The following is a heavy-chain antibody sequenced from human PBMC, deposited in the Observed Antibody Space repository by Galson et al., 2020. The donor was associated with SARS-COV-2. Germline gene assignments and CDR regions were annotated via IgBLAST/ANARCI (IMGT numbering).Heavy chain of an antibody. CDR1: GYTLTELS. D-gene: IGHD3-10*01. V-gene: IGHV1-24*01. CDR2: FDPDDGET. Sequence: SVKVSCKVSGYTLTELSMHCVRQAPGKGLEWMGGFDPDDGETIYAQKSHARVTMTEDTSTDTAYMELSSLRSEDTAVYYCATGPPFGEYANWFDPWGQGTLVTVSS. J-gene: IGHJ5*02. CDR3: ATGPPFGEYANWFDP.